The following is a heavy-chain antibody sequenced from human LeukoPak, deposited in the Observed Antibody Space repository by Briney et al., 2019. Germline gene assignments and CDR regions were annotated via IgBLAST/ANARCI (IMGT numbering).Heavy chain of an antibody. CDR1: GESISGFY. D-gene: IGHD3-22*01. CDR2: IYYSGST. Sequence: SETLSLTCTVSGESISGFYWNWIRQPPGKGLEWIGYIYYSGSTNYNPSLKSRVTISVDTSKNQFSLKLSSVTAADTAVYYCARGDSYYYSSSGYYSDAFDIWGQGTMVTASS. V-gene: IGHV4-59*01. CDR3: ARGDSYYYSSSGYYSDAFDI. J-gene: IGHJ3*02.